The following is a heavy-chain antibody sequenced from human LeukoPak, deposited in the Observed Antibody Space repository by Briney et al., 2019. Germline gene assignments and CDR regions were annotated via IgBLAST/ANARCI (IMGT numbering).Heavy chain of an antibody. D-gene: IGHD3-10*01. V-gene: IGHV1-2*02. J-gene: IGHJ4*02. Sequence: ASVKVSCKASGYTFTESYMHWVRQAPGQGLEWMGWINPKTGGTNYAQRFQGRVTMTRDTSIRTAYMELNSLRSDDTAVYYCARDGRLTIFVRGIITEGSPPKNRGQGTLVTVSS. CDR2: INPKTGGT. CDR1: GYTFTESY. CDR3: ARDGRLTIFVRGIITEGSPPKN.